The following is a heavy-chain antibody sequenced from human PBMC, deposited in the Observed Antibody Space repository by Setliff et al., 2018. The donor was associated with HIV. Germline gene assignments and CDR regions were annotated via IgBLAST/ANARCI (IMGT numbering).Heavy chain of an antibody. CDR2: IYYSGST. CDR1: VGSISSSSYY. J-gene: IGHJ4*02. D-gene: IGHD3-3*01. V-gene: IGHV4-39*01. CDR3: ASLTTDRFLEWLFVY. Sequence: PSETLSLTCTVSVGSISSSSYYWGWIRQPPGKGLEWIGSIYYSGSTYYNPSLKTRVTISVDTSKNQFSLKLSSVTAADTAVYYCASLTTDRFLEWLFVYWGQGTLVTVSS.